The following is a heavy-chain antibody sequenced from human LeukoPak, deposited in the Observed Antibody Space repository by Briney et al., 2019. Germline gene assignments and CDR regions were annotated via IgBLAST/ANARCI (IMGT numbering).Heavy chain of an antibody. D-gene: IGHD3-22*01. CDR1: GFTFSDYY. CDR2: ISSSGSTR. J-gene: IGHJ4*02. V-gene: IGHV3-11*04. Sequence: PGGSLRLSCAASGFTFSDYYMSWIRQAPGKGLEWVSYISSSGSTRYYADSVKGRSTISRDNAKNSLYLQMNSLRAENTAVYYCARDYDSSGYNYWGQGTLVTVSS. CDR3: ARDYDSSGYNY.